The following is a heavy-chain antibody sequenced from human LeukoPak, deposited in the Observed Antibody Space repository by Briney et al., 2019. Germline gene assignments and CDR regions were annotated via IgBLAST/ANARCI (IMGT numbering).Heavy chain of an antibody. V-gene: IGHV3-48*03. CDR2: ISSSGSTI. CDR1: GFTFSSYE. D-gene: IGHD3-10*02. CDR3: AELGITMIGGV. J-gene: IGHJ6*04. Sequence: PGGSLRLSCAASGFTFSSYEMNWVRQAPGKGLEWVSYISSSGSTIYYADSVKGRFTISRDNAKNSLYLQMDSLRAEDTAVYYCAELGITMIGGVWGKGTTVTISS.